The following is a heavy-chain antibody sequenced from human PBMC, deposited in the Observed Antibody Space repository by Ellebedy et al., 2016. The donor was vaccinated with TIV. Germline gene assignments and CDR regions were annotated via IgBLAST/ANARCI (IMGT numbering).Heavy chain of an antibody. J-gene: IGHJ4*02. Sequence: GASLKISCKGSGYSFTSYWIGWLRQMPGKGLDWMGIIYPGYSDTRYNPSFQGQVTISADKSISTAYLQWSSLKASDTAMSYCARRKLGWSFEYYFDYWGQGTLVTVSS. CDR1: GYSFTSYW. CDR3: ARRKLGWSFEYYFDY. CDR2: IYPGYSDT. D-gene: IGHD1-26*01. V-gene: IGHV5-51*01.